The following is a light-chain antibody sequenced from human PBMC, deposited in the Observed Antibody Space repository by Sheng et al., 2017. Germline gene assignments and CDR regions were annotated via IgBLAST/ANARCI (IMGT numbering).Light chain of an antibody. CDR1: QSISAN. CDR3: QQYDASPRT. CDR2: SAS. Sequence: IVLTQSPATLSLSPGERATLSCRASQSISANLAWYQQKPGQPPRLLIHSASTRATGIPARFSGSGSATDFTLTISRLEPEDSAVYYCQQYDASPRTFGQGTKVEIK. J-gene: IGKJ1*01. V-gene: IGKV3-11*01.